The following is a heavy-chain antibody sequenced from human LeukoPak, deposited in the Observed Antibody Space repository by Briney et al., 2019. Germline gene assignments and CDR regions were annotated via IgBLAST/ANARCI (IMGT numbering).Heavy chain of an antibody. D-gene: IGHD3-22*01. CDR2: INHSGST. J-gene: IGHJ4*02. CDR3: AREASTMIVVN. CDR1: GGSFSGYY. Sequence: SETLSLTCAVYGGSFSGYYWSWIRQPPGKGLEWIGEINHSGSTNYNPSLKSRVTISVDTSKNQFSLKLSSVTAADTAVYYCAREASTMIVVNWGQGTLVTVSS. V-gene: IGHV4-34*01.